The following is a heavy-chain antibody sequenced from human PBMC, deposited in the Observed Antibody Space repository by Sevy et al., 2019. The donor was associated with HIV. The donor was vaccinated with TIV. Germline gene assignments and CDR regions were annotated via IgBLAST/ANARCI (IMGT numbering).Heavy chain of an antibody. V-gene: IGHV4-38-2*02. J-gene: IGHJ4*02. CDR2: IYYRGDT. D-gene: IGHD7-27*01. CDR1: GYSISSGYW. Sequence: SETLSLTCTVSGYSISSGYWWDWFRRPPGMGLQWIGAIYYRGDTQSNPSLKSRVTISRDTSKNQFSLNLASMTAADTAVYYCASHDWGREDYWGQGALVTVSS. CDR3: ASHDWGREDY.